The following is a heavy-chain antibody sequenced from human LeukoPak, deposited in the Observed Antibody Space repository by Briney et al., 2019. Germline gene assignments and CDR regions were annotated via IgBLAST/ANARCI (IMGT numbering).Heavy chain of an antibody. CDR1: RGSISSSTYY. Sequence: PSETLSLTCTVSRGSISSSTYYWSWVRQPPGKGLEWIASIYYTGSTYYNPSLKSRVTISLDMSKNAFSLTMSSVAAADTAVYFCTAEKNGSPHYWGQGTQVTVSS. D-gene: IGHD2-8*01. CDR3: TAEKNGSPHY. V-gene: IGHV4-39*07. J-gene: IGHJ4*02. CDR2: IYYTGST.